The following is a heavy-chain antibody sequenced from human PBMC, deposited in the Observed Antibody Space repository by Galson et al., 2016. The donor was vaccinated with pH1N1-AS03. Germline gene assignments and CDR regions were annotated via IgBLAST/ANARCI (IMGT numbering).Heavy chain of an antibody. D-gene: IGHD6-19*01. V-gene: IGHV3-11*06. J-gene: IGHJ3*01. CDR2: ISTSGSYS. CDR3: ARGGVSSGWSRDAFDV. Sequence: SLRLSCAASGFTFSDYYMSWIRQGPGKGLEWVSYISTSGSYSNSADAMEGRFTISRDNSRNSLSLQMDSLRVEDTAVYYCARGGVSSGWSRDAFDVWGQGTLVTVSS. CDR1: GFTFSDYY.